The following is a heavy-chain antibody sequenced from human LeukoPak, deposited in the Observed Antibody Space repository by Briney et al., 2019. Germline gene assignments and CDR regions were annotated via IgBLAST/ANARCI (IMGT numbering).Heavy chain of an antibody. D-gene: IGHD5-18*01. CDR1: GFTFSSYS. CDR2: ITSSSSYI. CDR3: ARDGYSYGRFDY. Sequence: PGGSLRLSCAASGFTFSSYSMNWVRQAPGKGLDWVSSITSSSSYIYYADSVKGRSTISRDNAKNSLYLQMNSLRAEDTAVYYCARDGYSYGRFDYWGQGTLVTVSS. V-gene: IGHV3-21*01. J-gene: IGHJ4*02.